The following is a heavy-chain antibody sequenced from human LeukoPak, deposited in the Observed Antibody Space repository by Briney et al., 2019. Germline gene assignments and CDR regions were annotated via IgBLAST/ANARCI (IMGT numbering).Heavy chain of an antibody. CDR1: GFTFSSYS. D-gene: IGHD3-22*01. J-gene: IGHJ6*02. Sequence: PGGSLRLSCAASGFTFSSYSMNWVRQAPGKGLEWVSSISSSSSYIYYADSMKGRFTISRDNAKNSLYLQMNSLRAEDTAVYYCARDDYYDSSGYNYYYYYGMDVWGQGTTVTVSS. V-gene: IGHV3-21*01. CDR3: ARDDYYDSSGYNYYYYYGMDV. CDR2: ISSSSSYI.